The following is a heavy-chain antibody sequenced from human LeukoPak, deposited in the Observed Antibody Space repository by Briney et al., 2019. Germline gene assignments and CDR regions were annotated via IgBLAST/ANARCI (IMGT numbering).Heavy chain of an antibody. V-gene: IGHV3-64*01. J-gene: IGHJ4*02. D-gene: IGHD6-19*01. CDR1: GFTFSSYA. CDR2: ISSNGGST. CDR3: ARDSDEQWLVNYFDY. Sequence: GGSLRLSCAASGFTFSSYAMHWVRQAPGKGLEYVSAISSNGGSTYYANSVKGRFTISRDNSKNTLYLQTGSLRAEDMAVYYCARDSDEQWLVNYFDYWGQGTLVTVSS.